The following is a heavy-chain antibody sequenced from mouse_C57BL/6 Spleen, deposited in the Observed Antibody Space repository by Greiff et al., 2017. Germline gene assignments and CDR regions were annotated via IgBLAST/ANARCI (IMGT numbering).Heavy chain of an antibody. CDR3: ARWRGYYDYDGGGYYAMDY. J-gene: IGHJ4*01. V-gene: IGHV1-55*01. Sequence: QVQLQQPGAELVKPGASVKLSCKASGYTFTSYWITWVKQRPGQGLEWIGDIYPGSGSTNYNEKFKGKATLTVDTSSSTAYMQLSSLTYEDSAVYECARWRGYYDYDGGGYYAMDYWGQGTSVTVSS. CDR2: IYPGSGST. D-gene: IGHD2-4*01. CDR1: GYTFTSYW.